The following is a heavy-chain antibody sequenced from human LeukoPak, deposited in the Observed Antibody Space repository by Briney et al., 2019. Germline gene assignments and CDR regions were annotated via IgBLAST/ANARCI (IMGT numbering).Heavy chain of an antibody. CDR3: ARDHSSGWLGLYYFDY. J-gene: IGHJ4*02. CDR2: IKQDGGET. D-gene: IGHD6-19*01. CDR1: GFTFSSYW. Sequence: PGGSLRLSCAASGFTFSSYWMSWVRQAPGKGREGVANIKQDGGETYYVDSVTGRFTISRDNAKNSLYLQMNSLRAEDTAVYYCARDHSSGWLGLYYFDYWGQGTLVTVSS. V-gene: IGHV3-7*01.